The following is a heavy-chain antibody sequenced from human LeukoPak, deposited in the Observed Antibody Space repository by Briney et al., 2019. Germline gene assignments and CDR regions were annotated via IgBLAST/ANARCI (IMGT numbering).Heavy chain of an antibody. J-gene: IGHJ4*02. Sequence: PGGSLRLSCAASGFTCSSYAMHWVRQAPGKGLEWVSIISYDGTTKDYTDSVKGRFTISRDNSKNTLYLQMTSLRTEDTAVYYCAKGVETSTTGELPYYFDYWGQGTLVTVSS. D-gene: IGHD3-10*01. CDR3: AKGVETSTTGELPYYFDY. V-gene: IGHV3-30*04. CDR2: ISYDGTTK. CDR1: GFTCSSYA.